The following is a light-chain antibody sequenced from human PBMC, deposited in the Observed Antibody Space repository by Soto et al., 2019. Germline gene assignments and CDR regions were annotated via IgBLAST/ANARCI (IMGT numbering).Light chain of an antibody. J-gene: IGKJ4*01. Sequence: EIVLTQSPGTLSLSPGERATLSCRASQSVSSTYLIWYQQKPGQAPRLLIYGASSRATGVPGRFSGGGSGTDFTLTISRLEPEDFAVYYCQQFSSYPLTFGGGTKVDIK. CDR1: QSVSSTY. CDR2: GAS. V-gene: IGKV3-20*01. CDR3: QQFSSYPLT.